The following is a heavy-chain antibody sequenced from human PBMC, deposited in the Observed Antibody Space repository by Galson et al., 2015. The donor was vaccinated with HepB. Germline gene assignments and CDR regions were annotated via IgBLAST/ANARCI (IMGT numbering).Heavy chain of an antibody. V-gene: IGHV1-18*01. D-gene: IGHD6-19*01. J-gene: IGHJ4*02. CDR2: ISPYNGNT. CDR3: ARAGYSSGWDF. CDR1: GYTFTTYG. Sequence: SVKVSCKASGYTFTTYGIPWVRQAPRQGLEWMGWISPYNGNTNYAQTLQGRVTMTTDTSTSTAYMELRSLTSDDTAVYYCARAGYSSGWDFWGQGTLVTVSS.